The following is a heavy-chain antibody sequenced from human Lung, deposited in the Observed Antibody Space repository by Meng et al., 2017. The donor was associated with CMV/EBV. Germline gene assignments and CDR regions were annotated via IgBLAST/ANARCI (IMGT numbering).Heavy chain of an antibody. CDR3: AKGGYCTSSSCYMDWYFDL. J-gene: IGHJ2*01. Sequence: SCAASGFTFSSFAMHWVRQAPGKGLQWVAFIRYDGTNTYHADPVKGRFSISRDNSKNTLYLQMNSLRAEDTAVYYCAKGGYCTSSSCYMDWYFDLWGHGTXVTVSS. V-gene: IGHV3-30*02. D-gene: IGHD2-2*02. CDR2: IRYDGTNT. CDR1: GFTFSSFA.